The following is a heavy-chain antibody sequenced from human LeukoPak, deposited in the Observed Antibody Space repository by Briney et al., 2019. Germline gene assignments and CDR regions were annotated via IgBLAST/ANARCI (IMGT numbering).Heavy chain of an antibody. D-gene: IGHD1-26*01. CDR3: AKEWELTY. J-gene: IGHJ4*02. V-gene: IGHV3-30*02. CDR1: GFTFSNAW. CDR2: IRYDGSNK. Sequence: PGGSLRLSCAASGFTFSNAWMSWVRQAPGKGLEWVAFIRYDGSNKFYADSVKGRFTISRDNPRNTLYLQMNSLRAEDTAMYHCAKEWELTYWGQGTLVTVSS.